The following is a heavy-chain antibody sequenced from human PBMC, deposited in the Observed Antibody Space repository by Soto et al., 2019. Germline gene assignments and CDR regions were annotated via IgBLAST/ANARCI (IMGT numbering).Heavy chain of an antibody. J-gene: IGHJ4*02. D-gene: IGHD2-15*01. V-gene: IGHV3-30*18. CDR3: AKALGSNSPAAY. CDR1: GFTFSSYG. CDR2: ISYDGSNK. Sequence: GGSLRLSCAASGFTFSSYGMHWVRQAPGKGLEWVAAISYDGSNKYYADSVKGRFTISRDNSKNTLYLQMNSLRAEDTAVYYCAKALGSNSPAAYWGQGTLVTVSS.